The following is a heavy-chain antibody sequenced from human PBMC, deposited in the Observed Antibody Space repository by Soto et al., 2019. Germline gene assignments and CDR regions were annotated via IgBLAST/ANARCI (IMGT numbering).Heavy chain of an antibody. CDR3: ARGVTDYGDYDY. J-gene: IGHJ4*02. CDR2: IWYDGSNK. CDR1: GFTFSSYG. Sequence: QVQLVESGGGVVQPGRSLRLSCAASGFTFSSYGMHWVRQAPGKGLEWVAVIWYDGSNKYYADSVKGRFTISRDNSKNTLYLQMNRLRAEDTAVYYCARGVTDYGDYDYWGQGTLVTVSS. D-gene: IGHD4-17*01. V-gene: IGHV3-33*01.